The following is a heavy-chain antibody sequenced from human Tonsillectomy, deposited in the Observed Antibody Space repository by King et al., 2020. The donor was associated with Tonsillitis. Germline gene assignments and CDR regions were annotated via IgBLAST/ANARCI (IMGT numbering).Heavy chain of an antibody. Sequence: VQLVESGGGVVQPGRSLRLSCAASGFTFCSYGMNWVRQAPGQGLEWVAVISSDGSNKYYPDSVKGRFTISRDNSKNTLYLQMNSLRAEDTAVYYCAKEEVGFDYWGQGTLVTVSS. CDR1: GFTFCSYG. J-gene: IGHJ4*02. CDR2: ISSDGSNK. V-gene: IGHV3-30*18. CDR3: AKEEVGFDY.